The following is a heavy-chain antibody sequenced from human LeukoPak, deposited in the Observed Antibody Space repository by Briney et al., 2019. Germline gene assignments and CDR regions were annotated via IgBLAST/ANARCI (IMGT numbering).Heavy chain of an antibody. Sequence: PSETLSLTCAVYGGSFSGYYWSWIRQPPGKGLEWIGEINHSGSTNYNPSLKSRVTISVDTSKNQFSLKLSSVTAADTAVYYCARATQGIAAAGTDYWGQGTLVTGSS. CDR2: INHSGST. CDR3: ARATQGIAAAGTDY. J-gene: IGHJ4*02. CDR1: GGSFSGYY. D-gene: IGHD6-13*01. V-gene: IGHV4-34*01.